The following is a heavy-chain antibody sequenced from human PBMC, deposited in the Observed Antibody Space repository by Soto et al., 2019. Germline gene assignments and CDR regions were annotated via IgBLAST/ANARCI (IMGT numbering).Heavy chain of an antibody. J-gene: IGHJ5*02. CDR1: GYAFTTSA. CDR2: INPATGDT. V-gene: IGHV1-3*01. Sequence: QVHLVQSGAEVQKPGASVRISCQASGYAFTTSAIHWVRQAPGQSLEWMGWINPATGDTKYSQSVRGRVTFALDTSATTAYMDLSSLASQDTAVYYCARAAGRSKLLPYYFHPWGQGTLVTVSS. CDR3: ARAAGRSKLLPYYFHP. D-gene: IGHD3-10*01.